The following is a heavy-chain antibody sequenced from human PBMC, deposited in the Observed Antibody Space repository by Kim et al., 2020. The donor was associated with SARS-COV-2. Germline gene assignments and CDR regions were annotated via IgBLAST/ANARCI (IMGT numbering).Heavy chain of an antibody. CDR1: GYTFTGYY. CDR3: AREYSSSWYDYYYGMDV. D-gene: IGHD6-13*01. CDR2: INPNSGGT. J-gene: IGHJ6*02. V-gene: IGHV1-2*04. Sequence: ASVKVSCKASGYTFTGYYMHWVRQAPGQGLEWMGWINPNSGGTNYAQKFQGWVTMTRDTSISTAYMELSRLRSDDTAVYYCAREYSSSWYDYYYGMDVWGQGTTVTVSS.